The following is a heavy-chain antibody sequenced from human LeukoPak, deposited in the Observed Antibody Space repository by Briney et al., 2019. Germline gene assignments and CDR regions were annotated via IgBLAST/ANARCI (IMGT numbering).Heavy chain of an antibody. D-gene: IGHD1-1*01. CDR2: ISSSSSTI. Sequence: GGSLRLSCAASGFTFSSYSMNWVRQAPGKGLEWVSYISSSSSTIYYADSVKGRFTISRDNSKNTLYLQMNRLRAEDTAVYYCANQAPGGTVAFDIWGQGTMVTVSS. CDR3: ANQAPGGTVAFDI. V-gene: IGHV3-48*01. CDR1: GFTFSSYS. J-gene: IGHJ3*02.